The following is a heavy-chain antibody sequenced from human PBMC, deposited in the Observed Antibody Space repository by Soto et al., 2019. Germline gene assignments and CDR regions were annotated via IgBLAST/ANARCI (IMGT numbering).Heavy chain of an antibody. Sequence: XGSRRRSVEASGFNFSTYRMSGIRQAPGKGLEWVGNIKPDGSQRYIVDSVQGRFTTSRDNARNSVYLQMNSLRVEDTAVPYCITVKATMIVEVPHYWGQGTLVSVSS. J-gene: IGHJ4*02. V-gene: IGHV3-7*03. CDR2: IKPDGSQR. CDR1: GFNFSTYR. CDR3: ITVKATMIVEVPHY. D-gene: IGHD3-22*01.